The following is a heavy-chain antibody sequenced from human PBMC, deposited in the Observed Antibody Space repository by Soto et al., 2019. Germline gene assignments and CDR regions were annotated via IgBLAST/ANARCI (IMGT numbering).Heavy chain of an antibody. CDR1: GYTFTSYG. CDR2: ISAYNGNT. V-gene: IGHV1-18*01. Sequence: QVQLVQSGAEVKKPGASVKVSCKASGYTFTSYGISWVRQAPGQGLEWMGWISAYNGNTNYEQKLQGRVTMTTDTTTSTAYMELRSLRTDDKAVYYCAREIGVRYCSSTSCYTNYYYGMDVWGQGTTVTVSS. J-gene: IGHJ6*02. CDR3: AREIGVRYCSSTSCYTNYYYGMDV. D-gene: IGHD2-2*02.